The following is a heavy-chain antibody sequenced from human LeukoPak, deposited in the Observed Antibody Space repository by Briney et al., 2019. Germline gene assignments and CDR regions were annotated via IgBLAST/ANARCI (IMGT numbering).Heavy chain of an antibody. CDR3: ATVERGFSAYASFYFDY. CDR2: VYPENGET. D-gene: IGHD5-12*01. V-gene: IGHV1-69-2*01. J-gene: IGHJ4*02. Sequence: ASVKVSCKASEDTFSDYYIHWVPQAPGKGLEWMGRVYPENGETKYAEKFQGRVTITADTSTDTAYMELSSLISDDTAVYYCATVERGFSAYASFYFDYWGRGTLVTVSS. CDR1: EDTFSDYY.